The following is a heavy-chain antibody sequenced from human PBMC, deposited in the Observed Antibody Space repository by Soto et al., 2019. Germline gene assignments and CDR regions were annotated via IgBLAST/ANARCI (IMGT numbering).Heavy chain of an antibody. D-gene: IGHD2-15*01. V-gene: IGHV3-30*09. Sequence: VQLVESGGGVVQPGRSLRLSCTASEFTFSSYAMHWVRQAPGKGLEWVAVISYDGSNKNYADSVRGRFAISRDNSKNTLYLQINNLRAEDTAVFYCARGRAGEPGNTRYYGMDVWGQGTTVTVSS. J-gene: IGHJ6*02. CDR2: ISYDGSNK. CDR1: EFTFSSYA. CDR3: ARGRAGEPGNTRYYGMDV.